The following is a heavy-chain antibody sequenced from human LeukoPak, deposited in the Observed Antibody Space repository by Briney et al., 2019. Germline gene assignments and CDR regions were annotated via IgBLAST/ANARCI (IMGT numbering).Heavy chain of an antibody. D-gene: IGHD2-15*01. CDR1: GFTFSNIW. J-gene: IGHJ4*02. CDR2: TKSKKDGETI. Sequence: GGSLRLSCGASGFTFSNIWMSWVRQAPGKGLEWVGRTKSKKDGETIDYAAPAKGSFSISRDDSVNTLYLQMNSLKTEDTAVYYCATGAPSGGGYFDYWGQGTLVTVSS. V-gene: IGHV3-15*01. CDR3: ATGAPSGGGYFDY.